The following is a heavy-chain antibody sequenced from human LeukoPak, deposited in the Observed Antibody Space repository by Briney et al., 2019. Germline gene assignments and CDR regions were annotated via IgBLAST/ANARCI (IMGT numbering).Heavy chain of an antibody. CDR3: ARDQYIGRGSSFDN. Sequence: PSETLSLTCTVSGGSISSSSYYWGWIRQPPGKEQEWTGSISYNGRNYYDPSLKSRVTILVDTSKNQFSQKLSSVTAADTAVYYCARDQYIGRGSSFDNWGQGTLVTVSS. CDR2: ISYNGRN. D-gene: IGHD3-10*01. J-gene: IGHJ4*02. V-gene: IGHV4-39*07. CDR1: GGSISSSSYY.